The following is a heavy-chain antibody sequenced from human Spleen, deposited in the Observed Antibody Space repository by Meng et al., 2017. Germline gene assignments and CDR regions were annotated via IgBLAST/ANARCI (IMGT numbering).Heavy chain of an antibody. CDR2: ISYDGNNK. J-gene: IGHJ4*02. D-gene: IGHD2-15*01. CDR3: AKDWVDYFDY. Sequence: QVQLVESGGGVVQPGRSLRLSCAGSGFIFRNYAMHWVRQAPGKGLEWVAVISYDGNNKYYADSVKGRFIISRDNLKNTMFLQMNSLRAEDTAVYYCAKDWVDYFDYWGQGILVTVSS. CDR1: GFIFRNYA. V-gene: IGHV3-30-3*01.